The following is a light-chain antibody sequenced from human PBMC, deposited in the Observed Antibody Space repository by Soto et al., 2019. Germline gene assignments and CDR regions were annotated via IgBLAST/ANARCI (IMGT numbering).Light chain of an antibody. V-gene: IGLV2-14*01. Sequence: QSALTQPASVSGSPGQSITISCTGTSSDVGGYNYVSWYQQHPGKAPKLIIYAVSNRPSGVSNRFSGSKSGNTASLTISGLQAEDEADYYCSSYTSSNTPVVFGGGTQLTVL. J-gene: IGLJ2*01. CDR1: SSDVGGYNY. CDR3: SSYTSSNTPVV. CDR2: AVS.